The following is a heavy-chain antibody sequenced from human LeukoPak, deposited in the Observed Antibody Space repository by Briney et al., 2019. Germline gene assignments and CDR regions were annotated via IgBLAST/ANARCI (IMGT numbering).Heavy chain of an antibody. D-gene: IGHD3-16*01. V-gene: IGHV4-59*01. Sequence: PSETLSLTCTVSGGSISSYYWSWIRQPPGKRLEWIGYIYYSGNTNYNPSLKSRATISVDTSKNQFSLKLSSVTAADTAVYYCARGAGGAMPYWGQGTLVTVSS. CDR3: ARGAGGAMPY. CDR2: IYYSGNT. CDR1: GGSISSYY. J-gene: IGHJ4*02.